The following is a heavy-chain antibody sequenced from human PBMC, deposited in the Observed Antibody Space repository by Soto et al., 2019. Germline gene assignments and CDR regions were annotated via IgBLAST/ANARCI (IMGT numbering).Heavy chain of an antibody. Sequence: SVKVSCKASGGTFSSYALRWVRQAHGHGLEGMGVIIPIFRTANYAQKFQGRVTITADESTSTAYMELSRLRSEDTAVYYCAREPRYGSGSYVWFDPWGQGSLVTVSS. D-gene: IGHD3-10*01. CDR3: AREPRYGSGSYVWFDP. CDR2: IIPIFRTA. J-gene: IGHJ5*02. CDR1: GGTFSSYA. V-gene: IGHV1-69*13.